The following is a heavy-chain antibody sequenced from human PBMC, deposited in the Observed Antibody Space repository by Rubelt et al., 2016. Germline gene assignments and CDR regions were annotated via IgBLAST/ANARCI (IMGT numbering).Heavy chain of an antibody. Sequence: QVQLQQWGAGLLKPSETLSLTCAVYGGSFSGYYWSWIRQPPGKGLEWIGEINCSGSTNYNPSLKRRVTLSVETAKNQVALKLGLVTAADTAGYYWARVNHDAFDIWGQGTMVTVSS. CDR2: INCSGST. J-gene: IGHJ3*02. CDR1: GGSFSGYY. CDR3: ARVNHDAFDI. V-gene: IGHV4-34*01. D-gene: IGHD1-14*01.